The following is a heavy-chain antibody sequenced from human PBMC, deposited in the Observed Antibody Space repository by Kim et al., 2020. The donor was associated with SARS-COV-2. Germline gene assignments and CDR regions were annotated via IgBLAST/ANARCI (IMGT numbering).Heavy chain of an antibody. CDR3: AREGGKVRGVIATSDY. J-gene: IGHJ4*02. Sequence: VKGRFTISRDNAKNSLYLQMNSRRAEDTAVYYCAREGGKVRGVIATSDYWGQGTLVTVSS. V-gene: IGHV3-11*01. D-gene: IGHD3-10*01.